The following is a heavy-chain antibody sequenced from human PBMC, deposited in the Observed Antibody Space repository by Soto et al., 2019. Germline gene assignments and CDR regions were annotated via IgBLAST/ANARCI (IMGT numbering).Heavy chain of an antibody. CDR2: ISGSGAST. Sequence: GGSLRLSCAASGLTFNNYAMNWFRQSPEKGLEWVSAISGSGASTYYADSVKGRFTISRDNSKNTLFLQMNSLRAEDTAVYFCAKSPSVVLVPSSRGGNNWFDPWGQGTPVTVS. V-gene: IGHV3-23*01. CDR1: GLTFNNYA. CDR3: AKSPSVVLVPSSRGGNNWFDP. J-gene: IGHJ5*02. D-gene: IGHD6-13*01.